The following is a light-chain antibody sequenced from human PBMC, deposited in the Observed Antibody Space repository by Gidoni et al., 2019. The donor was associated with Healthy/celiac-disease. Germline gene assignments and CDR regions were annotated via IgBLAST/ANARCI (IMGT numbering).Light chain of an antibody. V-gene: IGKV1-39*01. CDR3: QQSYSTPRT. CDR1: QSISSY. J-gene: IGKJ1*01. Sequence: DIQMTPSPSSLSASVGDRVTITCRASQSISSYLNWYQQKPGKAPKLLIYAASSLQSGVPSRFSGSGSGTDFTLTISSLQPEDFATYYCQQSYSTPRTXXXXTKXEIK. CDR2: AAS.